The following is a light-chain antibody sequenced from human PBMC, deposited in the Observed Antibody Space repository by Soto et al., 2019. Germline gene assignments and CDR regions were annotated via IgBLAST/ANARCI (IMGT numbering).Light chain of an antibody. V-gene: IGKV1-39*01. J-gene: IGKJ3*01. Sequence: DIPMTQSPSSLSASVGDRVTITCRASQTIIRYLNWYQQKPGRAPNLLIYAASSLQSGVPSRFSGRGSGTESTLTISSLQPEDFATYYCQQSYSTLSTFGPGTKVEIK. CDR2: AAS. CDR3: QQSYSTLST. CDR1: QTIIRY.